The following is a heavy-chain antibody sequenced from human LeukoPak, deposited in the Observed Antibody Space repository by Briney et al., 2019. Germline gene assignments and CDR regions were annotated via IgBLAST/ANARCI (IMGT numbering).Heavy chain of an antibody. Sequence: ASVKVSCKASGGTFSSYAISWVRQAPGQGLEWMGGIIPIFGTANYAQKFQGRVTITADESTSTAYMELSSLRSEDTAVYYCARGGEVGSGYNYWGQGTLVTVSS. CDR1: GGTFSSYA. V-gene: IGHV1-69*13. CDR3: ARGGEVGSGYNY. J-gene: IGHJ4*02. CDR2: IIPIFGTA. D-gene: IGHD6-19*01.